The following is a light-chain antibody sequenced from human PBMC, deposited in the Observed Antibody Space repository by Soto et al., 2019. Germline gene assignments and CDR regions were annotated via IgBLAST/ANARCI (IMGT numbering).Light chain of an antibody. V-gene: IGLV2-11*01. CDR2: DVS. CDR3: CSYAGSYNYV. CDR1: YNY. J-gene: IGLJ1*01. Sequence: QSALTQPRSVSGSPGQSVTISCTGYNYVSWYQQHPGKAPKLMIYDVSKRPSGVPDRFSGSKSSNTASLTISGLQAEDEADYYCCSYAGSYNYVFGTGTKLTVL.